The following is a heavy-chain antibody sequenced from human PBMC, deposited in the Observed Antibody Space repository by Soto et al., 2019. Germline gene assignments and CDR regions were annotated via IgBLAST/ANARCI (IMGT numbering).Heavy chain of an antibody. V-gene: IGHV1-46*01. Sequence: VKVSCKASGYTFTSYYMHWVRQAPGQGLEWMGIINPSGGSTSYAQKFQGRVTMTRDTSTSTVYMELSSLRSEDTAVYYCARDRAERITIFGVMSYWMDVWGPGTTVTVSS. CDR3: ARDRAERITIFGVMSYWMDV. J-gene: IGHJ6*02. CDR2: INPSGGST. D-gene: IGHD3-3*01. CDR1: GYTFTSYY.